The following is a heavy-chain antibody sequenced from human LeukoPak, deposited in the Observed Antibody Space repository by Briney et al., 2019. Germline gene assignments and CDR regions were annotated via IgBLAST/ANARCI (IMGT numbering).Heavy chain of an antibody. J-gene: IGHJ3*02. Sequence: GASVKVSCKTSGYSFSTFGISWVRQAPGQGLEWMGWISAYNGNTNYAQKFQGRVTITTDESTSTAYMELSSLISEDTAVYYCANSICGGDCYPYDAFDIWGQGIMVTVSS. V-gene: IGHV1-18*01. D-gene: IGHD2-21*01. CDR1: GYSFSTFG. CDR2: ISAYNGNT. CDR3: ANSICGGDCYPYDAFDI.